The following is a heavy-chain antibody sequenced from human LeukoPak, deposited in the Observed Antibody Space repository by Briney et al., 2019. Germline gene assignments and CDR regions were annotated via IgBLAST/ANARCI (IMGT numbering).Heavy chain of an antibody. Sequence: GGSLRLSCAASGFTFANTWMHWVGQAPGKGLEWEAVISYDGSNKYYADSVKGRFTISRDNSKNTLYLQMNSLRAEDTAVYYCARESITAYGSGIILGDYWDQGTLVTVSS. CDR3: ARESITAYGSGIILGDY. CDR2: ISYDGSNK. D-gene: IGHD3-10*01. CDR1: GFTFANTW. J-gene: IGHJ4*02. V-gene: IGHV3-30*03.